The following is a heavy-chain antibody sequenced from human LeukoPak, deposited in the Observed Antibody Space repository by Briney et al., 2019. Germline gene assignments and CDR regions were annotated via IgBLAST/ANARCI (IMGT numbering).Heavy chain of an antibody. CDR3: AREIFWSGYYTLDY. CDR1: GFTFSSYE. V-gene: IGHV3-48*03. CDR2: ISSSGSTI. J-gene: IGHJ4*02. D-gene: IGHD3-3*01. Sequence: GGSLRPSCAASGFTFSSYEMNWVRQAPGKGLEWVSYISSSGSTIYYADSVKGRFTISRDNAKNSLYLQMNSLRAEDTAVYYCAREIFWSGYYTLDYWGQGTLVTVSS.